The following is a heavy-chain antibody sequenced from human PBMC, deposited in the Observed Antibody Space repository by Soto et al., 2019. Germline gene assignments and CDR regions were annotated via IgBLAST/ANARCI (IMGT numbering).Heavy chain of an antibody. CDR2: ISYDGSNK. V-gene: IGHV3-30*18. D-gene: IGHD3-10*01. CDR3: VKVAYYGSGSYTPNY. Sequence: QVQLVESGGGVVQPGRSLRLSCAASGFTFSSYGMHWVRQAPGKGLEWVAVISYDGSNKYYADSVKGRFTISRDNSKNTLYLQMNSLRAEDTAVYYCVKVAYYGSGSYTPNYWGQGTLVTVSS. J-gene: IGHJ4*02. CDR1: GFTFSSYG.